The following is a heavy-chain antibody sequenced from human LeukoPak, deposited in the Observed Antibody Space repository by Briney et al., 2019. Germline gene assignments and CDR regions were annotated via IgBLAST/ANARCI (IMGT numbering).Heavy chain of an antibody. CDR3: ARESHYDILTGYYKPGAFDI. J-gene: IGHJ3*02. CDR2: IIPIFGTA. Sequence: ASVKVSCKASGGTFSSYAISWVRQAPGQGLEWMGGIIPIFGTANYAQKFQGRVTITADESTSTAYMELSSLRSEDTAVYYCARESHYDILTGYYKPGAFDIWGQGTMVTVSS. CDR1: GGTFSSYA. D-gene: IGHD3-9*01. V-gene: IGHV1-69*01.